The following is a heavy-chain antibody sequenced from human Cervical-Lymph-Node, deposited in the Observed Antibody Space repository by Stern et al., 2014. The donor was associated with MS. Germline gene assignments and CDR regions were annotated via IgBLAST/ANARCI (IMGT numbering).Heavy chain of an antibody. CDR1: GFSLSTRGMG. CDR2: IDWDDDK. V-gene: IGHV2-70*13. Sequence: QVTLRESGPALVKPTQTLTLTCTFSGFSLSTRGMGVSWIRQPPGKALEWLGFIDWDDDKYYSTSLKTRLTISKDSSKNQVVLTMTNMDPVDTATYYCARISFPYYFYGMDVWGQGSTVIVSS. D-gene: IGHD2-21*01. J-gene: IGHJ6*02. CDR3: ARISFPYYFYGMDV.